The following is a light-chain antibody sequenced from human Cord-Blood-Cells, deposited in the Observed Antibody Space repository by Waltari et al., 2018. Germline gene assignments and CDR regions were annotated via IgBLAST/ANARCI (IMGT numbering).Light chain of an antibody. V-gene: IGKV4-1*01. CDR2: WAS. J-gene: IGKJ1*01. CDR1: QSVLHSSNNKNY. Sequence: DIVMTQSPDSLAVSLGERAIINCKSSQSVLHSSNNKNYLAWYQQKPGQPPKLLIYWASTRESGVPDRFSGSGSGTDFTLTISSLQAEDVAVYYCQQYYSTPWTFGQGTKVEIK. CDR3: QQYYSTPWT.